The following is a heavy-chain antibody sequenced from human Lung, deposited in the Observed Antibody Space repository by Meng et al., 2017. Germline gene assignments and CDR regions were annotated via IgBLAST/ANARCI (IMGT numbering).Heavy chain of an antibody. V-gene: IGHV3-74*03. CDR1: GFTFRSYW. CDR2: IRGDGGSI. Sequence: VLLVEAVGGLVQPGGSLGLSCAASGFTFRSYWMHWVRQAPGKGLVWVSRIRGDGGSIVYADSVKGRFTISRDNAKNTLFLQMNSLRAEDTAVYYCARESGYFEYWGQGILVTVSS. CDR3: ARESGYFEY. J-gene: IGHJ4*02.